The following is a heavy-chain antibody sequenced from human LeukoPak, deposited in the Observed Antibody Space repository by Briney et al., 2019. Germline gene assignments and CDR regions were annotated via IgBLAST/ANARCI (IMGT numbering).Heavy chain of an antibody. Sequence: GGSLRLSCAASGFTFSSYRMNWVRQAPGRGLEWVSYISSSSSTIYYADSVKGRFTISRDNAKNSLYLQMNSLRAEDTAVYYCARTPGDFWSGYYSNWFDPWGQGTLVTVSS. CDR2: ISSSSSTI. V-gene: IGHV3-48*01. J-gene: IGHJ5*02. CDR3: ARTPGDFWSGYYSNWFDP. CDR1: GFTFSSYR. D-gene: IGHD3-3*01.